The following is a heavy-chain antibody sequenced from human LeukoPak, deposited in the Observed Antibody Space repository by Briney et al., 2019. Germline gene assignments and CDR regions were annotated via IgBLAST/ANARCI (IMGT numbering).Heavy chain of an antibody. Sequence: SVKVSFKASGYTFTGYYMHWVPQAPGQGLEWMGCNNPNSGGTNYEQKFQGRVTMTRDTSISTAYLELSRLRSDDTAVYYCARDTTSQAYCSGGSCYSGWFDPWGQGTLVTVSS. CDR3: ARDTTSQAYCSGGSCYSGWFDP. CDR1: GYTFTGYY. J-gene: IGHJ5*02. CDR2: NNPNSGGT. D-gene: IGHD2-15*01. V-gene: IGHV1-2*02.